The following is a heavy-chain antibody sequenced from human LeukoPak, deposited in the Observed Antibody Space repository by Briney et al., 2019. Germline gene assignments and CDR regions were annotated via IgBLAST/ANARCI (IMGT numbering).Heavy chain of an antibody. J-gene: IGHJ6*02. CDR1: GYTFTSYA. D-gene: IGHD2-2*01. V-gene: IGHV7-4-1*02. CDR3: ARVRRYCSSTTCYGSIDGMDA. Sequence: ASVKVSCKASGYTFTSYAMNWVRQAPGQGLEWMGWINTNTGNPTYAQGFTGQFVFSLDTSVSTAYLQISSLKAEDTAVYYCARVRRYCSSTTCYGSIDGMDAWGQGTTVTVSS. CDR2: INTNTGNP.